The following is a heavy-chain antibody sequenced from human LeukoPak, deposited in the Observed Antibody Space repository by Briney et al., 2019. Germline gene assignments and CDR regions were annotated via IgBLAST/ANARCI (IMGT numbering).Heavy chain of an antibody. CDR2: IYYSGST. V-gene: IGHV4-59*01. D-gene: IGHD3-3*01. CDR1: GGSFSSYY. J-gene: IGHJ4*02. CDR3: ARATYDFWSGYYLGGYYFDY. Sequence: SETLSLTCTVSGGSFSSYYWSWIRQPPGKGLEWIGYIYYSGSTNYNPSLKSRVTISVDTSKNQFSLKLSSVTAADTAVYYCARATYDFWSGYYLGGYYFDYWGQGTLVTVSS.